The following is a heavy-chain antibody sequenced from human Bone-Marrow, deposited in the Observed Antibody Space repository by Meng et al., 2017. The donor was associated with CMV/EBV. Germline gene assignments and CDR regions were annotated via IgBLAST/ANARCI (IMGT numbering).Heavy chain of an antibody. CDR3: AASFRYCSSTSCYWGWFDP. Sequence: SVKVSCKASGFTFTSSAVQWVRQARGQRLEWIGWIVVGSGNTNYAQKFQERVTITRDMSTSTAYMELSSLRSEDTAVYYCAASFRYCSSTSCYWGWFDPWGQGTRVTGSS. CDR1: GFTFTSSA. D-gene: IGHD2-2*01. CDR2: IVVGSGNT. J-gene: IGHJ5*02. V-gene: IGHV1-58*01.